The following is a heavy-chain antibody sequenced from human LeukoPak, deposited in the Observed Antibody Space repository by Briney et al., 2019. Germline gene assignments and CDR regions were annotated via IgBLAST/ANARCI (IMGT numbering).Heavy chain of an antibody. D-gene: IGHD3-3*01. J-gene: IGHJ4*02. CDR3: ARAYYDFWRGYYNDY. V-gene: IGHV1-2*02. CDR2: LNPNSGGT. Sequence: ASVKVSCKASGYTFTDYYMHWVRQAPGQGLEWMGWLNPNSGGTNYAQKFQGRVTMTRDTSISTAYMELSRLRSDDTAVYYCARAYYDFWRGYYNDYWGQGTLVTVSS. CDR1: GYTFTDYY.